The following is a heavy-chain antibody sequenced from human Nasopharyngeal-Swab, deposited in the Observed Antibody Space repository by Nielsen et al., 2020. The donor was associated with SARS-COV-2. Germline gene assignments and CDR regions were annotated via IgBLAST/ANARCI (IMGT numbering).Heavy chain of an antibody. J-gene: IGHJ6*03. V-gene: IGHV4-34*01. CDR1: GGSFSGYY. Sequence: SETLSLTCAVYGGSFSGYYWSWIRQPPGKGLEWIGEINHSGSTNYNPSLKSRVTISVDTSKNQFSLKLSSVTAADTAVYYCAREPERVVLVRGGPACYMDVWGKGTKVTVSS. CDR2: INHSGST. D-gene: IGHD1-14*01. CDR3: AREPERVVLVRGGPACYMDV.